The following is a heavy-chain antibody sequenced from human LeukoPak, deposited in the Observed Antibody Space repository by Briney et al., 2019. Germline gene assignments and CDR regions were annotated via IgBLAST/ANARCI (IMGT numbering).Heavy chain of an antibody. CDR1: GGSIKNYY. V-gene: IGHV4-59*01. CDR2: VYYTGTT. Sequence: SETLSLTCALSGGSIKNYYWSWIRQPLGKGLEWIGYVYYTGTTSYNPALKSRVTISVETSKNQFSLTLNSVTAADTAVYHCARQSDPYYHYGLDFWGQGTTVIVSS. CDR3: ARQSDPYYHYGLDF. J-gene: IGHJ6*02.